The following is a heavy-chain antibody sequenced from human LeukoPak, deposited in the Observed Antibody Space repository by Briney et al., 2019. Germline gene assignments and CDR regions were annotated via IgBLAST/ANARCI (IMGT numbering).Heavy chain of an antibody. J-gene: IGHJ4*02. CDR1: GGSISSSNW. V-gene: IGHV4-4*02. Sequence: SETLSLTCAVSGGSISSSNWWSWIRQPPGKGLEWIGEIYHSGSTNYNPSLKSQVSISIDTSKNQFSLRLTSVTAADTAVYYCARQTGSGLFILPGGQGTLVTVSS. D-gene: IGHD3/OR15-3a*01. CDR2: IYHSGST. CDR3: ARQTGSGLFILP.